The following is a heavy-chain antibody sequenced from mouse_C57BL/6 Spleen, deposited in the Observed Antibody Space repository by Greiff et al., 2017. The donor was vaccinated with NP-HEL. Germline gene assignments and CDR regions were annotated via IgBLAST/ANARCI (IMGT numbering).Heavy chain of an antibody. CDR1: GYTFTEYS. J-gene: IGHJ4*01. CDR2: FYPGSGST. CDR3: ARHEDLGLVLDY. Sequence: VQLQQSGAELVKPGASVKLSCKASGYTFTEYSIHWVKQRPGQGLEWIGWFYPGSGSTTYNEKFKDKATLTADKSSSTVYMKLSRLTSEDSAVYFCARHEDLGLVLDYWGQGTSVTVSA. V-gene: IGHV1-62-2*01. D-gene: IGHD3-1*01.